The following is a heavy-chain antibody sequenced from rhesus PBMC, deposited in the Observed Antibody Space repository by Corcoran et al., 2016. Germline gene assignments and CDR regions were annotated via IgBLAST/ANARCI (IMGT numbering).Heavy chain of an antibody. CDR1: GDSITSHF. V-gene: IGHV4-173*01. Sequence: QLQLQESGPGLVKPSETLTLTGAVSGDSITSHFSSWVRQPPGKGLEWLGRISGTNGDTDYNPSLRSRVSISRDTSKKHFSLNLTSVTAADTAVYYCARPSGQLVLHYWGQGVLVTVSS. J-gene: IGHJ4*01. CDR2: ISGTNGDT. CDR3: ARPSGQLVLHY. D-gene: IGHD6-13*01.